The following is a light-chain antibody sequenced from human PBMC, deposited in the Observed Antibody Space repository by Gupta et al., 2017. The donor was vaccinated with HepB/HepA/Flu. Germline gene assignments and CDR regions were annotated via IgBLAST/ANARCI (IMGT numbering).Light chain of an antibody. J-gene: IGLJ1*01. V-gene: IGLV2-11*01. Sequence: QSALTPPRSVSGSPGQSVTITCTGTSSDVGGYKYVSWYQQHPGKAPKVMIYDVNKRPSGVPDRFSGSKSGNTASLTISGLQAEDEADYYCCSYAGSYIHYVFGIGTKVTVL. CDR3: CSYAGSYIHYV. CDR1: SSDVGGYKY. CDR2: DVN.